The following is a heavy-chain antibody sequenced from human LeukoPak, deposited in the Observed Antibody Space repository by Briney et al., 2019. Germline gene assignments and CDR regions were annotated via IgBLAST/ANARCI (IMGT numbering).Heavy chain of an antibody. D-gene: IGHD5-24*01. J-gene: IGHJ4*02. CDR3: VRWLQQLGGYYFDY. Sequence: SETLTLTCTVSGGSISSSSYYWGWIRQPPGKGLEWIGSIYYSGSTYYNPSLKSRVTISVDTSKNQFSLKLSSVTAADTAVYYCVRWLQQLGGYYFDYWGQGTLVTVSS. CDR2: IYYSGST. CDR1: GGSISSSSYY. V-gene: IGHV4-39*01.